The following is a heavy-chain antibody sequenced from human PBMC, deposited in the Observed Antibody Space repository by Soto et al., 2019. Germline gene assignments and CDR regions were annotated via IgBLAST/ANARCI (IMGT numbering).Heavy chain of an antibody. D-gene: IGHD2-15*01. Sequence: EVQLVESGGSLVKPGRSLRLSCAASGFTFSSYSMNWVRKAPGKGLEWVSSISSSSSYIYYADSVKGRFTISRDNAKNSLYLQMNSLRAEDTAVYYCARGGYCSGGSCYYFDYWGQGTLVTVSS. V-gene: IGHV3-21*01. J-gene: IGHJ4*02. CDR3: ARGGYCSGGSCYYFDY. CDR1: GFTFSSYS. CDR2: ISSSSSYI.